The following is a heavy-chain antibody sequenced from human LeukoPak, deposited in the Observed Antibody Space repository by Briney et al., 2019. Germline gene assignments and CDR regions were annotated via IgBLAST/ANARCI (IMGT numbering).Heavy chain of an antibody. CDR1: GGSISSSSYY. CDR2: IYYSGST. V-gene: IGHV4-31*03. J-gene: IGHJ4*02. CDR3: ARSLRVTTYYFDY. D-gene: IGHD4-17*01. Sequence: SETLSLTCTVSGGSISSSSYYWSWIRQHPGKGLEWIGYIYYSGSTYYNPSLKSRVTISVDTSKNQFSLKLSSVTAADTAVYYCARSLRVTTYYFDYWGQGTLVTVSS.